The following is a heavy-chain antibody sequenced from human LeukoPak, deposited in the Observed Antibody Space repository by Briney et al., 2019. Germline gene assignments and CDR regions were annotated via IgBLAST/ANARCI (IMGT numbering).Heavy chain of an antibody. V-gene: IGHV3-53*01. CDR2: IYIGGST. J-gene: IGHJ6*02. CDR3: ARVRAYCGGACYSGYYYYGMDV. CDR1: GFTVSSNY. Sequence: GGSLRLSCAASGFTVSSNYMIWVRQAPGKGLEWVSVIYIGGSTYYAESVKGRFTISRDNSKNTLYLQMNSLRADDTAVYYCARVRAYCGGACYSGYYYYGMDVWGQGTTVTVSS. D-gene: IGHD2-21*02.